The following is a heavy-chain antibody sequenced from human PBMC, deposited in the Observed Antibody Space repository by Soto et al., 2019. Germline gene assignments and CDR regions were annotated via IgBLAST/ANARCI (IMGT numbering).Heavy chain of an antibody. CDR3: ASIVAPMGDYYYGMDV. Sequence: SETLSLTCTVSGGSISSGDYYWSWIRQPPGKGLEWIGYIYYSGSTYYNPSLKSRVTISVDTSKNQFSLKLSSVTAADTAVYYCASIVAPMGDYYYGMDVWGQGTTVTVSS. CDR1: GGSISSGDYY. CDR2: IYYSGST. J-gene: IGHJ6*02. V-gene: IGHV4-30-4*01. D-gene: IGHD5-12*01.